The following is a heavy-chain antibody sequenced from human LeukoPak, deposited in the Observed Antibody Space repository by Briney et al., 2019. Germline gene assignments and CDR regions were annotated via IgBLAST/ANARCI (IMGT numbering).Heavy chain of an antibody. Sequence: SVKVSCKASGGTFSSYAISWVRQAPGQGLEWMGGIIPIFGTANYAQKFQGRVTITADKSTGTAYMELSSLRSEDTAVYYCARGNYYYYYMDVWGKGTTVTVSS. CDR2: IIPIFGTA. D-gene: IGHD2/OR15-2a*01. CDR1: GGTFSSYA. J-gene: IGHJ6*03. CDR3: ARGNYYYYYMDV. V-gene: IGHV1-69*06.